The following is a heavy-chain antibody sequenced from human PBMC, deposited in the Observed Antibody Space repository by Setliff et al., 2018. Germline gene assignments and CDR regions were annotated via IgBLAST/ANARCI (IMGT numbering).Heavy chain of an antibody. J-gene: IGHJ5*02. CDR3: ARELYYYGSGSWTFDP. Sequence: SETLSLTCTVSGGPISSGSYYWGWIRQPAGKGLEWIGHIYTSGNTDYSPSLKSRVTISVDTSKNQFSLKLSSVTAADTAVYYCARELYYYGSGSWTFDPWGQGTLVTVSS. CDR1: GGPISSGSYY. D-gene: IGHD3-10*01. V-gene: IGHV4-61*09. CDR2: IYTSGNT.